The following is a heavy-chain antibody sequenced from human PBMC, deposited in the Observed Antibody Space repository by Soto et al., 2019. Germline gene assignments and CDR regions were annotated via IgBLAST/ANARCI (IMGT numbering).Heavy chain of an antibody. CDR1: GFTFSSYS. V-gene: IGHV3-21*01. CDR3: ARGIGWYLPNDY. Sequence: EVQLVESGGGLVKPGGSLRLSCAASGFTFSSYSMNWVRQAPGKGLEWVSSISSSSSYIYYADSVKGRFTISRDNAKNSLYLQMKRLRAEDTAVYYCARGIGWYLPNDYWGQGTLVTVSS. D-gene: IGHD6-19*01. CDR2: ISSSSSYI. J-gene: IGHJ4*02.